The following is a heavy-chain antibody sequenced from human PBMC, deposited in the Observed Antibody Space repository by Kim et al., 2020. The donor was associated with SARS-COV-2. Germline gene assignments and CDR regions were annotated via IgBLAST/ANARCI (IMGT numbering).Heavy chain of an antibody. CDR3: ARDPSSGGPFDY. Sequence: YAGSVKGRFTISRDNAKNSLYLQMNSLRAEDTALYYCARDPSSGGPFDYWGQGTLVTVSS. D-gene: IGHD6-25*01. J-gene: IGHJ4*02. V-gene: IGHV3-20*03.